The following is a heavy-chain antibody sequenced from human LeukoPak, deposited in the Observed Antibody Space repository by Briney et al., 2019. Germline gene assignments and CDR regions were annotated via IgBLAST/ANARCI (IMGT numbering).Heavy chain of an antibody. CDR2: ISGSGGST. J-gene: IGHJ6*03. CDR3: AKGTPWWFGGSLDYYYMDV. D-gene: IGHD3-10*01. V-gene: IGHV3-23*01. Sequence: GGSLRLSCAASGFTFSSYGMSWVRQAPGKGLEWVSAISGSGGSTYYADSVKGRFTISRDNSKNTLYLQMNSLRAEDTAVYYCAKGTPWWFGGSLDYYYMDVWGKGTTVTISS. CDR1: GFTFSSYG.